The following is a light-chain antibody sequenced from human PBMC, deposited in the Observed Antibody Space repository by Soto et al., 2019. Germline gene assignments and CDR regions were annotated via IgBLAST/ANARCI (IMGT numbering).Light chain of an antibody. V-gene: IGLV2-14*01. CDR3: TSYTISSTWV. Sequence: QSVLTQPASVSGSPGQSITISCTGTSSDVGVYNYVSWYQHHPGKAPKVIIYEVSNRPSGVSNRFSGSKSGNTASLTISGLQAEDEADYYCTSYTISSTWVFGGGTKLTVL. CDR1: SSDVGVYNY. J-gene: IGLJ3*02. CDR2: EVS.